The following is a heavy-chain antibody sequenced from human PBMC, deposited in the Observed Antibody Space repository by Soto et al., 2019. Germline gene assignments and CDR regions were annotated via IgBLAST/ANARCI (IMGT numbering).Heavy chain of an antibody. J-gene: IGHJ5*02. CDR3: ARAVTPYFGTWFDP. CDR2: ISHSGST. V-gene: IGHV4-30-2*06. Sequence: QLHLLESGPGLVKPSQTLSLTCTVSGDSISSASASRGTYSWSWIRQSPGKGLEWLGHISHSGSTSYNPSIKSRISLSVDTSKNQFSLKLASVTAADTAIYYCARAVTPYFGTWFDPWGQGIRVTVSS. D-gene: IGHD2-21*02. CDR1: GDSISSASASRGTYS.